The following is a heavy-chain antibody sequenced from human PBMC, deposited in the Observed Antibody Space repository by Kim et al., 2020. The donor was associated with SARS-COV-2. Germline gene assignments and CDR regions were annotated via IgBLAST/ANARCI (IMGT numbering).Heavy chain of an antibody. Sequence: GGSLRLSCAVSGFTLRTYSMSWLRQAPGKGLEWVASISTDSSFRHSAHSPKGRFTTSRDNAENSLYLQINSLRLEDTAVSYCATDADRPGTSIFYCWRQG. CDR1: GFTLRTYS. D-gene: IGHD3-10*01. J-gene: IGHJ4*02. CDR2: ISTDSSFR. CDR3: ATDADRPGTSIFYC. V-gene: IGHV3-21*01.